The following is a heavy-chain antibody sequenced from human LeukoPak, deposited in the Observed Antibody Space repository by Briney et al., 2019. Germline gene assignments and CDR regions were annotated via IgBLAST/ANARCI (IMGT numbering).Heavy chain of an antibody. CDR1: GYTFTSYG. V-gene: IGHV1-18*01. J-gene: IGHJ3*02. Sequence: ASVKVSCKASGYTFTSYGINWVRQAPGQGLEWMGWISAYNGNTYYAQKLQGRVTMTRDTSTSTVYMELRSLRSDDTALYYCARGGDMRVVGAFDIWGQGTMVTVSS. D-gene: IGHD3-22*01. CDR2: ISAYNGNT. CDR3: ARGGDMRVVGAFDI.